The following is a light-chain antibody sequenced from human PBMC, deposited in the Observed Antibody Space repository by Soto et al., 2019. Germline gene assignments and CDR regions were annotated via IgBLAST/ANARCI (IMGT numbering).Light chain of an antibody. Sequence: IDVTHSPSSLAASLLYRVTITFLASQTIGTYVNWYRQKSGAAPELLIYDASTLQSGVPSRFRGGASGTDFTLTISSLQLDDFATYYCQQSYNTPLTFGQGTKVDIK. CDR2: DAS. CDR1: QTIGTY. J-gene: IGKJ1*01. V-gene: IGKV1-39*01. CDR3: QQSYNTPLT.